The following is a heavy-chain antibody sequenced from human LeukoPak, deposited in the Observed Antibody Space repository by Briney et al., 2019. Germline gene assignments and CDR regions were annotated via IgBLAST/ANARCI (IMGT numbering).Heavy chain of an antibody. CDR1: GFTFSSYA. CDR3: ARDPSHSSSSPLNHYYYYYMDV. V-gene: IGHV3-30*01. Sequence: GGSLRLSCAASGFTFSSYAMHWVRQAPGKGLEWVAVISYDGSNKYYADSVKGRFTISRDNSKNTLYLQMNSLRAEDTAVYYCARDPSHSSSSPLNHYYYYYMDVWGKGTTVTVSS. J-gene: IGHJ6*03. CDR2: ISYDGSNK. D-gene: IGHD6-6*01.